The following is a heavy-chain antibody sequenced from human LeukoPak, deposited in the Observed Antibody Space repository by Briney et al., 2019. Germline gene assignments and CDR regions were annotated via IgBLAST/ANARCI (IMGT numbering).Heavy chain of an antibody. CDR3: ARGLRGRWSSSSAGGKAIGY. J-gene: IGHJ4*02. Sequence: SSETLSLTCAVYGGSFSGYYWSWIRQPPGKGLEWIGEINHSGSTNYNPSLKSRVTISVDTSKNQFSLKLSSVTAADTAVYYCARGLRGRWSSSSAGGKAIGYWGQGTLVTVSS. V-gene: IGHV4-34*01. CDR2: INHSGST. D-gene: IGHD6-6*01. CDR1: GGSFSGYY.